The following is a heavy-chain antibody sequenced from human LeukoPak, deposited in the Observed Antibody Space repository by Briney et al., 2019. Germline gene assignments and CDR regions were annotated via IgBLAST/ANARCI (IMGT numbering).Heavy chain of an antibody. CDR2: ISSSSSYI. CDR1: GFTFSSYS. V-gene: IGHV3-21*01. D-gene: IGHD3-3*01. Sequence: GGSLRLSCAASGFTFSSYSMNWVRQAPGKGLEWVSSISSSSSYIYYADSVKGRFTTSRDNAKNSLYLQMNSLRAEDTAVYYCARDTYYDFWSGYYTPIAYYYYGMDVWGQGTTVTVSS. J-gene: IGHJ6*02. CDR3: ARDTYYDFWSGYYTPIAYYYYGMDV.